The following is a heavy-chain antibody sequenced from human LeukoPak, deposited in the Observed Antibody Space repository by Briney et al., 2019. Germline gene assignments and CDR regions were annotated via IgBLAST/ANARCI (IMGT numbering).Heavy chain of an antibody. V-gene: IGHV3-53*04. Sequence: GGSLRLSCAASGFTVSSNYMSWVRQAPGKGLEWVSVIYSGGSTYYAASLKGRFTTFRHNYKNTLHLQMISRRAEDKAVDYCAGGGATAAGPVSWAFDIWGQGTMVTVSS. CDR1: GFTVSSNY. CDR3: AGGGATAAGPVSWAFDI. CDR2: IYSGGST. J-gene: IGHJ3*02. D-gene: IGHD6-13*01.